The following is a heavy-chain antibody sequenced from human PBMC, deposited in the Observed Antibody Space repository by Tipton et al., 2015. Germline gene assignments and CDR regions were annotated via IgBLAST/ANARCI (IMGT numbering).Heavy chain of an antibody. CDR1: GGPISSSIYH. J-gene: IGHJ3*02. D-gene: IGHD3-10*01. CDR2: MSYGGNT. V-gene: IGHV4-39*07. CDR3: ARGGYYGTTHDAFDI. Sequence: GLVKPSETVSLTCTVSGGPISSSIYHWGWIRQSPGKGLEWIGSMSYGGNTYYNPSLKSRVTISVDTSKNQFSLKLSSVTAADTAVYYCARGGYYGTTHDAFDIWGQGTMVTVSS.